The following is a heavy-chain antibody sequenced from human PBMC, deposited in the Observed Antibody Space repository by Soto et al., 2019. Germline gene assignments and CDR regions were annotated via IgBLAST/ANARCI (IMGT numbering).Heavy chain of an antibody. D-gene: IGHD3-22*01. CDR2: ISSSSSTI. CDR1: GFTFSSYS. J-gene: IGHJ3*02. Sequence: QSGGSLRLSCAASGFTFSSYSMNWVRQAPGKGLEWVSYISSSSSTIYYADSVKGRFTISRDNAKNSLYLQMNSLRDEDTAVYYCARVLPKYYDRSGQEAFDIWGQGTMVTVSS. V-gene: IGHV3-48*02. CDR3: ARVLPKYYDRSGQEAFDI.